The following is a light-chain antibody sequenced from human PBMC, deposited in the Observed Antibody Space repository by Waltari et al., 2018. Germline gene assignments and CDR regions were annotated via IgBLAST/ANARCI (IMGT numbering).Light chain of an antibody. J-gene: IGKJ2*01. Sequence: DIVMTQSPDSLAVSLGERATIHCKSSPSVVYSSNNKNYLAWYQHKPGQPPKLLIHWASTRESGVPDRFSGSGSGTDFTLTISSLQAEDVAVYYCQQYHSPPYTFGQGTRLEIK. V-gene: IGKV4-1*01. CDR1: PSVVYSSNNKNY. CDR2: WAS. CDR3: QQYHSPPYT.